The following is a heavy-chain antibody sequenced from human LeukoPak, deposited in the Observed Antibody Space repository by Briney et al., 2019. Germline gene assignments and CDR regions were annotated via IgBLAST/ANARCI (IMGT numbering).Heavy chain of an antibody. Sequence: GGSLRLSCAASGFTFSNYEINWVRQAPGKGLEWVSYISSRGITMNYADSVKGRFTISRDNAKNSLYLQMNSLRAEDTAVYYCARGWWSGYDAKLDNWGQGALVTVSS. V-gene: IGHV3-48*03. D-gene: IGHD5-12*01. CDR3: ARGWWSGYDAKLDN. CDR1: GFTFSNYE. J-gene: IGHJ4*02. CDR2: ISSRGITM.